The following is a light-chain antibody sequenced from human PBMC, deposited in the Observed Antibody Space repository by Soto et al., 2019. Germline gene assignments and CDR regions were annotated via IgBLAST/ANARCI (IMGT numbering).Light chain of an antibody. Sequence: QSALTQPASVSGSPGQSITLSCTGSSSDVGRYNLVSWYQHHPGKAPKLIIYEAIKRPSGISDRFSGSKSANTASLTISGLQADDEADYYCCSYAGNYTLLFGGGTKLTVL. CDR2: EAI. V-gene: IGLV2-23*01. CDR3: CSYAGNYTLL. CDR1: SSDVGRYNL. J-gene: IGLJ2*01.